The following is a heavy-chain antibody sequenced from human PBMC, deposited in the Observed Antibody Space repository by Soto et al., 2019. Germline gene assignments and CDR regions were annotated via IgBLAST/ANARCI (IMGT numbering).Heavy chain of an antibody. D-gene: IGHD1-26*01. V-gene: IGHV4-34*01. J-gene: IGHJ4*02. CDR3: ARIHPKWELRGGFDY. Sequence: KQSQTLSLTCAVYGGSFSGYYWSWIRQPPGKGLEWIGEINHSGSTNYNPSLKSRVTISVDTSKNQFSLKLSSVTAADTAVYYCARIHPKWELRGGFDYWGQGTLVTVSS. CDR2: INHSGST. CDR1: GGSFSGYY.